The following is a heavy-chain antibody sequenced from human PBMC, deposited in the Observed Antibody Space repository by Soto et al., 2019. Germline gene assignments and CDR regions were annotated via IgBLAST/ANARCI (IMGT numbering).Heavy chain of an antibody. J-gene: IGHJ6*02. V-gene: IGHV3-23*01. D-gene: IGHD1-26*01. Sequence: PGGSLRLSCAASGFTFNIYAMSWVHQAPGKGLEWVSIISGSGGSMYYADSVKGRFTISRDNSKNTVYLQMNTLRAEDTAVYYCAKDWGRGGATADYYYALDVWGQGTTVTVSS. CDR2: ISGSGGSM. CDR1: GFTFNIYA. CDR3: AKDWGRGGATADYYYALDV.